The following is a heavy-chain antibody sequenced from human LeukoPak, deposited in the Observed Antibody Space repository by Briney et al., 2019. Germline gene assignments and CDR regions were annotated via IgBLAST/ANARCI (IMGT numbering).Heavy chain of an antibody. V-gene: IGHV3-21*04. CDR1: GFTFSTYA. CDR3: ARGTRVPDY. J-gene: IGHJ4*02. Sequence: GGSLRLSCAASGFTFSTYAMHWVRQVPGKGLEWVSFISTGSSAYTVFADSVKGRFTISRDNAKNSLYLQLDSLRAEDTAVYYCARGTRVPDYWGQGTLVTVSS. CDR2: ISTGSSAYT. D-gene: IGHD3-10*01.